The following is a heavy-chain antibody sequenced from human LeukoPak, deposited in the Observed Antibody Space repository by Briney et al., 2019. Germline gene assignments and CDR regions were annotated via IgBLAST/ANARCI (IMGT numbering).Heavy chain of an antibody. CDR3: ARGIEVGGSFDY. V-gene: IGHV1-46*01. D-gene: IGHD3-10*01. CDR1: GYSFSNYY. J-gene: IGHJ4*02. CDR2: INCSGGTT. Sequence: ASVKVSCKASGYSFSNYYMHWVRQAPGQGLEWLGIINCSGGTTNYAQKFQGRVTLTRDTSTSTVYMELSSLRSDATAVYYCARGIEVGGSFDYWGQGNLVIVSS.